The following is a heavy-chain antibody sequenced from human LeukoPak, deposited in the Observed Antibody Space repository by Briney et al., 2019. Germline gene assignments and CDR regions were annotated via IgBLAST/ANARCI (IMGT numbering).Heavy chain of an antibody. J-gene: IGHJ4*02. D-gene: IGHD1-26*01. CDR2: MHHSGST. Sequence: PSETLSLTCTVSGFSINSGYSWGWIRQPPGKGLQWIATMHHSGSTYYNPSLGSRVTRSMDTSKNQFSLNLNSLTAADTAIYYCAAETLGIGFDFWGQGPLVTVSS. V-gene: IGHV4-38-2*02. CDR3: AAETLGIGFDF. CDR1: GFSINSGYS.